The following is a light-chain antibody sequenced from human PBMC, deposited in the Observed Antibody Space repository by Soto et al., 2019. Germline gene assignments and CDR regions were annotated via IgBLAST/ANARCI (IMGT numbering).Light chain of an antibody. J-gene: IGKJ5*01. Sequence: EIVLTQSPASLSLSPGEGATLSCRASQSVSDYLAWYQQKPGQAPRLLIYDTYKRVTGIPSRFSGSGSGTDFTPTISTLEPEDFPFYFCQHRRNRFPTPFGQGTRLEIK. CDR3: QHRRNRFPTP. CDR2: DTY. V-gene: IGKV3-11*01. CDR1: QSVSDY.